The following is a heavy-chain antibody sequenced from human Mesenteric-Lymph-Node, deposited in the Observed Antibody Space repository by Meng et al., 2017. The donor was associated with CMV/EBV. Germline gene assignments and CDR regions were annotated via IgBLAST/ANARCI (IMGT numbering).Heavy chain of an antibody. CDR3: AREYRGGKYYYDSSGYYYY. V-gene: IGHV1-58*01. Sequence: SVKVSCKTSGFTFTRSAVQWVRQARGQRLEWIEWIVVGSGNTNYAQKFQERVTITRDMSTSTAYMELSGLRSEDTAVYYCAREYRGGKYYYDSSGYYYYWGQGTLVTVSS. D-gene: IGHD3-22*01. CDR1: GFTFTRSA. CDR2: IVVGSGNT. J-gene: IGHJ4*02.